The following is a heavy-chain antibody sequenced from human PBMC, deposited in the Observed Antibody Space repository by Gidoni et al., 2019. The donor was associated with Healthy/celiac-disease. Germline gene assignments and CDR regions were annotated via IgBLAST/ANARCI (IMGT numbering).Heavy chain of an antibody. CDR1: GFTFSSYL. V-gene: IGHV3-7*03. J-gene: IGHJ4*02. D-gene: IGHD6-19*01. CDR3: ARDGKGIAVAGTFVVMTD. Sequence: EVQLVESGGGLVQPGGSLRLSCAASGFTFSSYLMSWVRQAPGKGLEWVANIKQDGSEKYYVDSVKGRFTISRDNAKNSLYLQMNSLRAEDTAVYYCARDGKGIAVAGTFVVMTDWGQGTLVTVSS. CDR2: IKQDGSEK.